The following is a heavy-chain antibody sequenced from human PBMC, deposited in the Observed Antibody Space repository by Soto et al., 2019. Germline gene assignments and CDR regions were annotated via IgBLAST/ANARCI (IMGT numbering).Heavy chain of an antibody. CDR2: IYWDDDK. V-gene: IGHV2-5*02. D-gene: IGHD2-21*02. CDR3: VQSRCGGDCLQSYSSHSYYGLDV. Sequence: QITLKESGPTLVKPTQTLTLTCTFSGLSLSTTGVGVGWIRQPPGKALEWLALIYWDDDKRYSPSLKSRLTITNDTSNNQVVLTMTNMDPVDTAPYYCVQSRCGGDCLQSYSSHSYYGLDVWGQGTTVTVSS. J-gene: IGHJ6*02. CDR1: GLSLSTTGVG.